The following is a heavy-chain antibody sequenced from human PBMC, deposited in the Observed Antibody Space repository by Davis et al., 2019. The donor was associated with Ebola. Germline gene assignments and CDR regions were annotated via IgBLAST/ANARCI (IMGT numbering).Heavy chain of an antibody. Sequence: AGSLTLSCAASGFTFSSNSMTWVRQPQGKGLEWVLVIGSGGGDKQYADSVQGRFTISRDNAKNSLYLQMNSLRAEDTAVHYCARDHVLDTAMVNYYYYGMDVWGQGTTVTVSS. CDR2: IGSGGGDK. CDR3: ARDHVLDTAMVNYYYYGMDV. J-gene: IGHJ6*02. D-gene: IGHD5-18*01. V-gene: IGHV3-21*01. CDR1: GFTFSSNS.